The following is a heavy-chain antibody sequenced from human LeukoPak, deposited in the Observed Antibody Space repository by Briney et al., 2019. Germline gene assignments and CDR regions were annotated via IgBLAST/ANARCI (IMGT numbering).Heavy chain of an antibody. J-gene: IGHJ4*02. V-gene: IGHV1-46*01. CDR3: ARDTPGATPFDY. CDR1: GYTFTSYY. CDR2: INPSGGST. Sequence: ASVKVFCKASGYTFTSYYMHWVRQAPGQGLEWMGIINPSGGSTSYAQKFQGRVTMTRDTSTSTVYMELSSLRSEDTAVYYCARDTPGATPFDYWGQGTLVTVSS. D-gene: IGHD1-26*01.